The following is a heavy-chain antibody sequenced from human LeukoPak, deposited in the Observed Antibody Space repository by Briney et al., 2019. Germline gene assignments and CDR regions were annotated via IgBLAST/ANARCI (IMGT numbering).Heavy chain of an antibody. CDR3: TRVSIHGDSDY. CDR2: IYYTGRT. V-gene: IGHV4-59*01. CDR1: GGSINYYY. Sequence: SEPLSLTCTVSGGSINYYYWSWIRQSPGKGLEWIGYIYYTGRTKYNPSLQSRVTISVDTSKNQFSLNLSSVSAADTAVYFCTRVSIHGDSDYWGQGTLVTVSS. D-gene: IGHD3-16*02. J-gene: IGHJ4*02.